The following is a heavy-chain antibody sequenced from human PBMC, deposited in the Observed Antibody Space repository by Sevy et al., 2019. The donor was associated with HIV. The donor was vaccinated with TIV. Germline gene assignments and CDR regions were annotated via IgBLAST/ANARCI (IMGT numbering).Heavy chain of an antibody. D-gene: IGHD1-26*01. CDR2: IYYNGHI. CDR3: AGGNAWGRGYS. CDR1: GGSITSLY. Sequence: SETLSLTCTVSGGSITSLYWNWIRQPPGKGLEWIANIYYNGHINYNPSLKSRVNLSLDTSKNKLSLRLSSVTAADTAMYYCAGGNAWGRGYSWGQGTLVTVSS. V-gene: IGHV4-59*11. J-gene: IGHJ4*02.